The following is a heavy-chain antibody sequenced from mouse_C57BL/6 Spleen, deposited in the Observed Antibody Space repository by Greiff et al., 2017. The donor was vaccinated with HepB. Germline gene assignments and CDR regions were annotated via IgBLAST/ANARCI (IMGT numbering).Heavy chain of an antibody. V-gene: IGHV1-55*01. CDR1: GYTFTSYW. CDR2: IYPGSGST. J-gene: IGHJ1*03. D-gene: IGHD4-1*01. Sequence: VQLQQSGAELVKPGASVKMSCKASGYTFTSYWITWVKQRPGQGLEWIGDIYPGSGSTNYNEKFKSKATLTVDTSSSTAYMQLSSLTSADSAVYYCARGANWDEGGYFDVLGTGTTVTVSA. CDR3: ARGANWDEGGYFDV.